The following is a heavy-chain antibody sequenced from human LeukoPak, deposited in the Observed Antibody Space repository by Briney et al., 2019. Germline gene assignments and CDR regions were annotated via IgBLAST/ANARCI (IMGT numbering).Heavy chain of an antibody. CDR3: ARKFCSGGSCYYYFDY. D-gene: IGHD2-15*01. J-gene: IGHJ4*02. Sequence: HPGGSLRLSCAASGFTFSGYEMNWVRQAPGKGLEWVSYISSSGTTIYYADSVKGRFTISRDNAKNSLYLQMNGLRAEDTAVYYCARKFCSGGSCYYYFDYWGPGTLVTVSS. CDR2: ISSSGTTI. V-gene: IGHV3-48*03. CDR1: GFTFSGYE.